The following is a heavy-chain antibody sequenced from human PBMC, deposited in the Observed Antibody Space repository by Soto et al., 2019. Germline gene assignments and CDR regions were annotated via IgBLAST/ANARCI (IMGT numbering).Heavy chain of an antibody. D-gene: IGHD6-6*01. CDR3: ARAGRGSSFLDYYGMDV. J-gene: IGHJ6*02. CDR1: GGTFSSYA. V-gene: IGHV1-69*13. CDR2: IIPIFGTA. Sequence: SVKVSCKASGGTFSSYAISCVRQAPGQGLEWMGGIIPIFGTANYAQKFQGRVTITADESTSTAYMELSSLRSEDTAVYYCARAGRGSSFLDYYGMDVWGQGTTVTVSS.